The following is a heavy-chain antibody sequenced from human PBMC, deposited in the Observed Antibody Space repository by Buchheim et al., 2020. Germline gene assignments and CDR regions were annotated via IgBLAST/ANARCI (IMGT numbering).Heavy chain of an antibody. V-gene: IGHV3-30*02. CDR1: GSTFSSYG. J-gene: IGHJ4*02. Sequence: QVQLVESGGGVVQPGRSLRLSCAASGSTFSSYGMHWVRSAPGKGLEWVAFIRYDGSNKDYADSEKGRFTISRDNSKNTLNLQMNSLRAEDTAVYYCAKDPYSSGWTTTWGFDYWGQGTL. D-gene: IGHD6-19*01. CDR2: IRYDGSNK. CDR3: AKDPYSSGWTTTWGFDY.